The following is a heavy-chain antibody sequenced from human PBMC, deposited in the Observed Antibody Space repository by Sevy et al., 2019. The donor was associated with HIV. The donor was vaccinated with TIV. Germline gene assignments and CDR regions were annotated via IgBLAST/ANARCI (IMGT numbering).Heavy chain of an antibody. Sequence: GGSLRLSCAASGFMFSRYAMSWVRQAPGKGLEWVSGVIHSGGRTYYADSVKGRFTISRDNSKNTVYLQMNSLRVEDTAVYYCSRDPLLGIAREVARGGYWGQGTLVTVSS. CDR3: SRDPLLGIAREVARGGY. J-gene: IGHJ4*02. D-gene: IGHD2-2*03. CDR2: VIHSGGRT. CDR1: GFMFSRYA. V-gene: IGHV3-23*01.